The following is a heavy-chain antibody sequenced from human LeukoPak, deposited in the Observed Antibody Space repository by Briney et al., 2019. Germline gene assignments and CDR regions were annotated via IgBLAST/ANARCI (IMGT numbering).Heavy chain of an antibody. CDR3: AKDARITMIVVVRGARPYYFDY. V-gene: IGHV3-23*01. D-gene: IGHD3-22*01. Sequence: GGSLRLSCAASGFTFNNFGMTWVRQPPGKGQEWVSTISVSGGTTYYADSVKGRFTISRDNSKDTLYLQMNSLRAEDTAVYYCAKDARITMIVVVRGARPYYFDYWGQGTLVTVSS. J-gene: IGHJ4*02. CDR1: GFTFNNFG. CDR2: ISVSGGTT.